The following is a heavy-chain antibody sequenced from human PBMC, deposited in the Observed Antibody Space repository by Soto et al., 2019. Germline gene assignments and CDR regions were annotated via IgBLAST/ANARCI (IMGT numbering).Heavy chain of an antibody. CDR2: ISAYNGNT. Sequence: QVQLVQSGAEVKKPGASVKVSCKASGYTFTSYGISWVRQAPGQGLEWMGWISAYNGNTNYAQKLQGRVTMTTDTSTSKAYMELRSLRSADTAVYYCARDGGAGYYDFWSGYYLFDYWGQGTLVTVSS. V-gene: IGHV1-18*04. J-gene: IGHJ4*02. CDR3: ARDGGAGYYDFWSGYYLFDY. CDR1: GYTFTSYG. D-gene: IGHD3-3*01.